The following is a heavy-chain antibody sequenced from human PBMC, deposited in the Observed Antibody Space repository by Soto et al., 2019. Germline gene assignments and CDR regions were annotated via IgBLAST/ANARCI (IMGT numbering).Heavy chain of an antibody. CDR2: ISGTGSST. V-gene: IGHV3-23*01. CDR3: AKVRPSLGGTGRGAMDV. Sequence: GGSLRLSCAASGFTFSTFAMSWVRQAPGKGLEWVSAISGTGSSTYYANSMEGRFTVSRDNSNDTLYLQMTSLRADDTAVYYCAKVRPSLGGTGRGAMDVWGQGTTVTVSS. D-gene: IGHD3-16*01. J-gene: IGHJ6*02. CDR1: GFTFSTFA.